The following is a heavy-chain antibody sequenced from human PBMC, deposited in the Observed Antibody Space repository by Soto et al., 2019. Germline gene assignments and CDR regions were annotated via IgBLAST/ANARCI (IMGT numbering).Heavy chain of an antibody. CDR3: ARGVMVRGVRTRYYYYYGMDV. CDR2: INHSGST. V-gene: IGHV4-34*01. CDR1: GGSFSGYY. D-gene: IGHD3-10*01. Sequence: SETLSLTCAVYGGSFSGYYWSWIRQPPGKGLEWIGEINHSGSTNYNPSLKSRVTISVDTSKNQFSLKLSSVTAADTAVYYCARGVMVRGVRTRYYYYYGMDVWGQGTTVTVSS. J-gene: IGHJ6*02.